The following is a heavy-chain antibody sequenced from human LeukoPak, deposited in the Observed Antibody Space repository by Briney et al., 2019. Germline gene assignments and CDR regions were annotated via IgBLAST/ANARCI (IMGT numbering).Heavy chain of an antibody. J-gene: IGHJ6*03. CDR3: ARGLRAYYYYYMDV. CDR2: INHSGST. Sequence: PSETLSLTGAVYGGSFSGYYWSWIRQPPGKGLEWIGEINHSGSTNYNPSLKSRVTISVDTSKNQFSLKLSSVTAADTAVYYCARGLRAYYYYYMDVWGKGTTVTVSS. D-gene: IGHD3-16*01. CDR1: GGSFSGYY. V-gene: IGHV4-34*01.